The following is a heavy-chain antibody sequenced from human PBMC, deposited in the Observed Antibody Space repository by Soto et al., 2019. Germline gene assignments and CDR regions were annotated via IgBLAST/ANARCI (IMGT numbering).Heavy chain of an antibody. CDR1: GYTFTSYA. D-gene: IGHD6-19*01. CDR2: INAGNGNT. V-gene: IGHV1-3*01. CDR3: ARGRGMLAVAGTWSDY. J-gene: IGHJ4*02. Sequence: ASVKVSCKASGYTFTSYAMHWVRQAPGQRLEWMGWINAGNGNTKYSQKFQGRVTITRDTSASTAYMELSSLRSEDTAVYYCARGRGMLAVAGTWSDYWGQGTLVTVSS.